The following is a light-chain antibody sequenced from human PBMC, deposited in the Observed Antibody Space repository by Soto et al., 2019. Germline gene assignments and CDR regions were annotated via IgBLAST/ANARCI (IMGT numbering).Light chain of an antibody. CDR2: SAS. CDR1: QGMSTY. J-gene: IGKJ4*01. CDR3: QQLNGYQLA. V-gene: IGKV1-9*01. Sequence: DIQLTQSPSFLSASVGDTVTITCRASQGMSTYLAWYQQKPGKVPKLLIRSASTLQSGVPPRFSGGGSGTEFTLTISTPQPDDSGIYYCQQLNGYQLAFGGGTKVDIK.